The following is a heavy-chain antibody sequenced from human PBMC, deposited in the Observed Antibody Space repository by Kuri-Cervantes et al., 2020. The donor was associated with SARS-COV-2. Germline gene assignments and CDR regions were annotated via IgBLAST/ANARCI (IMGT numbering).Heavy chain of an antibody. D-gene: IGHD3-3*01. J-gene: IGHJ6*02. V-gene: IGHV3-33*08. CDR1: GFIFSTYG. CDR2: IMPAGNNI. Sequence: GGSLRLSCVASGFIFSTYGMHWVRQAPGKGLEWVAVIMPAGNNIYYVDSVKGRFTISRGNAKNTLYLQMNSLRAKDTAVYYCARDRYDFWSGLGYYYYGMDVWGQGTTVTVSS. CDR3: ARDRYDFWSGLGYYYYGMDV.